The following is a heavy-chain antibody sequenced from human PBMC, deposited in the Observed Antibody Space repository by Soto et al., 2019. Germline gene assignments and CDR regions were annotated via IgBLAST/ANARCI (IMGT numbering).Heavy chain of an antibody. CDR3: ARGQLVRTFYYGMDV. J-gene: IGHJ6*02. CDR2: ISAYNGNT. V-gene: IGHV1-18*01. Sequence: ASVRVACKASGYTVTRYGMSWVRQAPGQGLEWMGWISAYNGNTNYAQKLQGRVTMTTDTSTSTAYMELRSLRSDDTAVYYCARGQLVRTFYYGMDVWGQGTTVTVSS. D-gene: IGHD6-6*01. CDR1: GYTVTRYG.